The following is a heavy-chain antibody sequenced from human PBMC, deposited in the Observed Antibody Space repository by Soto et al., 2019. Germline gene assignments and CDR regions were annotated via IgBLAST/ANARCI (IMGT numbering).Heavy chain of an antibody. CDR3: AKDQHTTAYDS. V-gene: IGHV3-23*01. J-gene: IGHJ4*02. Sequence: EVQLLESGGGLVQPGESLILSCAASGFTFTNYAMSWVRQAPGKGLEWVSTISASGGSTYYVDSVKGRFSISRDNSKNTLYMQMRRLRAEDTAVYFCAKDQHTTAYDSWGQGTLVTVSS. D-gene: IGHD2-21*01. CDR2: ISASGGST. CDR1: GFTFTNYA.